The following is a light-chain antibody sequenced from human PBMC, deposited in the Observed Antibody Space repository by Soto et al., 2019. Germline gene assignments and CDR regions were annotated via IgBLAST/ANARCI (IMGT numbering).Light chain of an antibody. V-gene: IGKV3-20*01. Sequence: EIVLTQSPGTLSLSPGERATLSCRASQSVSSSYLAWYQQKPGQAPRLLIYGAYSRATGIPDRFSGSGSGTDFTLTISRLEPDDFAVYYCQQYGSSRTFGQGTKVEIK. CDR2: GAY. CDR1: QSVSSSY. CDR3: QQYGSSRT. J-gene: IGKJ1*01.